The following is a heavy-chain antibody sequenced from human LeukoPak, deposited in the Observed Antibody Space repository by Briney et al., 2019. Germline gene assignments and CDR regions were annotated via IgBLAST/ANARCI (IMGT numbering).Heavy chain of an antibody. V-gene: IGHV4-4*07. Sequence: PSETLSLTCTVSGGSISTYYWSWIRPPAGKGLEWIGRIYTSGSTNYNPSLKSRVTMSVDTSKNQFSLKLSSVTAADTAVYFCARGTVPNAFDIWGQGTMVTVS. CDR3: ARGTVPNAFDI. CDR2: IYTSGST. CDR1: GGSISTYY. J-gene: IGHJ3*02. D-gene: IGHD1/OR15-1a*01.